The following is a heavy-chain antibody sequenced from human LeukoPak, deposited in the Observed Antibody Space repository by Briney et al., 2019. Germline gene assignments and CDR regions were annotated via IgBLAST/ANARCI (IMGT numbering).Heavy chain of an antibody. CDR1: GYTFTSYD. CDR3: ARDTTNYDSSGYPFDY. J-gene: IGHJ4*02. V-gene: IGHV1-18*01. D-gene: IGHD3-22*01. Sequence: ASVKVSCRASGYTFTSYDINWVRQATGQGLEWMGWMNPNSGNTNYAQKLQGRVTMTTDTSTSTAYMELRSLRSDDTAVYYCARDTTNYDSSGYPFDYRGQGTLVTVSS. CDR2: MNPNSGNT.